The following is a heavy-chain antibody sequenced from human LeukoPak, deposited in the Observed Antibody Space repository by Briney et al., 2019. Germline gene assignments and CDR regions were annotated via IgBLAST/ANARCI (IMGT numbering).Heavy chain of an antibody. CDR2: IRYDGSNK. CDR1: GFTFSSYG. J-gene: IGHJ6*03. CDR3: TKLQGYTAMVYCYMDV. Sequence: PGGSLRLSCAASGFTFSSYGMHWVRQAPGKGLEWVAFIRYDGSNKYYADSVKGRFTISRDNSKNTLYLQMNSLRAEDTALYYCTKLQGYTAMVYCYMDVWGKGTTVTVSS. D-gene: IGHD5-18*01. V-gene: IGHV3-30*02.